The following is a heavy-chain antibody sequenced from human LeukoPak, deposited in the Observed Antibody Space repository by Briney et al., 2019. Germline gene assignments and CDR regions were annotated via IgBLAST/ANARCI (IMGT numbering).Heavy chain of an antibody. CDR1: GFTFSSYA. Sequence: PGGSLRLSCAASGFTFSSYAMHWVRQAPGKGLEYVSAISSNGGSTYYVNSVKGRFTISRDNSKNTLYLQMGSLRAEDMAVYYCARVGVEAAAGFDYWGQGTLVTVSS. CDR3: ARVGVEAAAGFDY. D-gene: IGHD6-13*01. V-gene: IGHV3-64*01. J-gene: IGHJ4*02. CDR2: ISSNGGST.